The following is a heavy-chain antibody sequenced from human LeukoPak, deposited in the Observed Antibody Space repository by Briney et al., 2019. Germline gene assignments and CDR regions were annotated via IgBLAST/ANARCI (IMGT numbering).Heavy chain of an antibody. Sequence: GSSVKVSCKASGGTFISYAISWVRHAPGQGLEWMGGIIPIFGTANYAQKFQGRVTITADESTSTAYMELSSLRSEDTAVYYCAREARYDQNFDYWGQGTLVTVSS. CDR1: GGTFISYA. V-gene: IGHV1-69*01. D-gene: IGHD3-9*01. CDR3: AREARYDQNFDY. CDR2: IIPIFGTA. J-gene: IGHJ4*02.